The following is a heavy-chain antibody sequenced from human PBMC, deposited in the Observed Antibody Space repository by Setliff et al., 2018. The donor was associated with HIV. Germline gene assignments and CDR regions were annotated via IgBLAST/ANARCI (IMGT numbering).Heavy chain of an antibody. CDR3: ARAYVTIFGVIIHAY. V-gene: IGHV1-2*06. Sequence: RASVKVSCKASGYTFTGYYMHWVRQAPGQGLEWMGRINPNSGGTNYAPKFQGRVTMTRDTSISTAYMELTRLRSDDTAVYYCARAYVTIFGVIIHAYWGQGTLVTVSS. J-gene: IGHJ4*02. CDR1: GYTFTGYY. CDR2: INPNSGGT. D-gene: IGHD3-3*01.